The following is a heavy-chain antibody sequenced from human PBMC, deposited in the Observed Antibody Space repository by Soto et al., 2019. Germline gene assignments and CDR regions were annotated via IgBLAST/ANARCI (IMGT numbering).Heavy chain of an antibody. Sequence: GGSLRLSCAASGFTFSSYGMHWVRQAPGKGLEWVAVISYDGSNKYYADSVKGRFTISRDNSKNTLYLQMNSLRAEDTAVYYCAKLGGYVYYFDYWGQGTLVTVSS. CDR3: AKLGGYVYYFDY. D-gene: IGHD5-12*01. J-gene: IGHJ4*02. V-gene: IGHV3-30*18. CDR2: ISYDGSNK. CDR1: GFTFSSYG.